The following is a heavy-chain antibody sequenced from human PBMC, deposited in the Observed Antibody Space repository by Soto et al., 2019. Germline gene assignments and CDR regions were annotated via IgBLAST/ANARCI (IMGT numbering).Heavy chain of an antibody. J-gene: IGHJ4*02. V-gene: IGHV3-23*01. CDR3: AKDRNAGSWYGYFDL. CDR1: GFTFSTYS. Sequence: GGSLRLSCAASGFTFSTYSMNWVRQAPGKGLEWVSAISDIGDTTYYAGSVKGRFTISRDNSKNTLYLQMSSLSAEDTARYHCAKDRNAGSWYGYFDLWGQGTLVTVSS. CDR2: ISDIGDTT. D-gene: IGHD6-13*01.